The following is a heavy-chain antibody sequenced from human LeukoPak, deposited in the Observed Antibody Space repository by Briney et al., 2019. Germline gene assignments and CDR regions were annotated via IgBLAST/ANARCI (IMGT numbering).Heavy chain of an antibody. D-gene: IGHD4-23*01. V-gene: IGHV3-48*03. J-gene: IGHJ3*02. CDR1: GFTFRSFE. CDR3: ARDSGRNYRGAFDI. CDR2: ISSSGSTI. Sequence: PGGSLRLSCAASGFTFRSFEMNWVRQAPGKGLEWVSYISSSGSTIYYADSVKGRFTISRDNAKNSLYLQMNSLRAEDTAVYYCARDSGRNYRGAFDIWGQGTMVTVSS.